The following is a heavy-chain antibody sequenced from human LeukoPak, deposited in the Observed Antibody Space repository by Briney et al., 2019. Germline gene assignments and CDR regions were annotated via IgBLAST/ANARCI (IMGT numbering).Heavy chain of an antibody. CDR2: IYYSGSS. V-gene: IGHV4-39*07. CDR3: AGTGVTVTTLSNWFDP. CDR1: GGSISSSGYY. D-gene: IGHD4-11*01. Sequence: SSETLSLTCTVSGGSISSSGYYWGWVRQPPGKELEWIGSIYYSGSSHYNPSLKSRVTMSVDTSKNQFSLKLSSVTAADTAVYYCAGTGVTVTTLSNWFDPWGQGTLVTVSS. J-gene: IGHJ5*02.